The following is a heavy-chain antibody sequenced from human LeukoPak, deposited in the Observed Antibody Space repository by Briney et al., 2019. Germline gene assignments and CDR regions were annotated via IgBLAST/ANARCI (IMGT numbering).Heavy chain of an antibody. CDR3: ARDQDYYGSGSYGPDH. J-gene: IGHJ4*02. CDR1: GYSITTGYY. Sequence: SETLSLTCTVFGYSITTGYYWGWIRQPPGKGLEWIGSIYHSGSTFYNPSLKSRVTISVDTSKNQFSLKLSSVTAADTAIYYCARDQDYYGSGSYGPDHWGQGTQVIVSS. D-gene: IGHD3-10*01. CDR2: IYHSGST. V-gene: IGHV4-38-2*02.